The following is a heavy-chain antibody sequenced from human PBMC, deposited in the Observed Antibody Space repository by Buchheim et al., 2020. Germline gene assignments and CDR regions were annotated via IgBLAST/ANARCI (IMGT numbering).Heavy chain of an antibody. V-gene: IGHV3-30*18. Sequence: QVQLVESGGGVVQPGRSLRLSCAASGFTFSSYGMHWVRQAPGKGLEWVAVISYDGRNKYYADSVKGRFTISRDNSKNTLYLQMNSLRAEDTAVYYCAKDLYDSSGALWCWGEGAL. CDR1: GFTFSSYG. D-gene: IGHD3-22*01. CDR2: ISYDGRNK. J-gene: IGHJ4*02. CDR3: AKDLYDSSGALWC.